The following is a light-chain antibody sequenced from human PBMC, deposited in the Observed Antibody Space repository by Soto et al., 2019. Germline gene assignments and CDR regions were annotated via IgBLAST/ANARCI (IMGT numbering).Light chain of an antibody. CDR2: GAS. V-gene: IGKV3-20*01. J-gene: IGKJ2*01. CDR1: RSISSTY. Sequence: EIVLTQSPGTLSLSPGERATLSCRASRSISSTYLAWYQQKPGQAPRLLIYGASSRATGIPDRFSGSGSGTDFTLTISRLEAEAVAVYYCQQYGGSPPYTFGQGTKLEIK. CDR3: QQYGGSPPYT.